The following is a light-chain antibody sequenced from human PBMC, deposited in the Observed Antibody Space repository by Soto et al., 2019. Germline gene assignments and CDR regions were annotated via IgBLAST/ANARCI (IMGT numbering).Light chain of an antibody. CDR2: EVS. Sequence: LTQPASVSGSPGQSITISCTGTSSDVGGYYYVSWYPQHPGTAPKLLICEVSNRPSGISDRFSGSKSGNTAFLTISGLQAEDEADYYCNSYTSTNFFVFGTGTKVTVL. J-gene: IGLJ1*01. CDR3: NSYTSTNFFV. V-gene: IGLV2-14*01. CDR1: SSDVGGYYY.